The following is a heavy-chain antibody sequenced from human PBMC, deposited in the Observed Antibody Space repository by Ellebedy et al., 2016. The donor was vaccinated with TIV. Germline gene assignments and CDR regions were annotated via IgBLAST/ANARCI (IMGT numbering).Heavy chain of an antibody. J-gene: IGHJ4*02. CDR1: GGSISSSSYY. Sequence: MPSETLSLTCSVSGGSISSSSYYWGWLRQPPGKGLEWIGSISYSGSTYYNPSLKSRVTISVDTSKNQFSLKLSSVTAADTAVYYCARRAYCSGGSCQGPYGYWGQGTLVTVSS. V-gene: IGHV4-39*07. CDR2: ISYSGST. D-gene: IGHD2-15*01. CDR3: ARRAYCSGGSCQGPYGY.